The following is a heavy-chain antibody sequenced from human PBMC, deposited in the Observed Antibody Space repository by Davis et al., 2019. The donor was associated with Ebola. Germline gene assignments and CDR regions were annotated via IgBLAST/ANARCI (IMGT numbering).Heavy chain of an antibody. CDR2: IKSKTDGGTT. CDR1: GFTFSNAW. D-gene: IGHD3-16*01. CDR3: TTDRVMITFGGVI. V-gene: IGHV3-15*01. Sequence: PGGSLRLSCAASGFTFSNAWMSWVRQAPGKGLEWVGRIKSKTDGGTTDYAAPVKGRFTISRDDSKNTLYLQMNSLKTEDTAVYYCTTDRVMITFGGVIWGQGTLVTVSS. J-gene: IGHJ4*02.